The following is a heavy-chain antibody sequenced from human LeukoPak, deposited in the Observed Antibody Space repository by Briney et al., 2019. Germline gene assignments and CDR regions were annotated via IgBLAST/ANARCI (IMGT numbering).Heavy chain of an antibody. D-gene: IGHD3-9*01. CDR3: ARAPYDILTGYYFDY. Sequence: ASVKVSCKASGYTFTGYYMHWVRQAPGQGLEWMGWINPNSGGTNYAQKFQGWVTMTRDTSISTAYMELIRLRSDDTAVYYCARAPYDILTGYYFDYWGQGTLVTVSS. V-gene: IGHV1-2*04. CDR1: GYTFTGYY. CDR2: INPNSGGT. J-gene: IGHJ4*02.